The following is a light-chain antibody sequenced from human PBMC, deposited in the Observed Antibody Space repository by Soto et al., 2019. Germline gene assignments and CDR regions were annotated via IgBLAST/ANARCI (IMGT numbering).Light chain of an antibody. CDR3: QKYYSVLT. J-gene: IGKJ5*01. Sequence: DIQMTQSPSSLSASVGDRVTITCRAGQNIFSSLNWYQQKPGKAPKLLIYAASSLQSGVPSRFSGSGSGTDFSLTIISLQPEDVATYCCQKYYSVLTFGQGTRREIK. CDR2: AAS. V-gene: IGKV1-39*01. CDR1: QNIFSS.